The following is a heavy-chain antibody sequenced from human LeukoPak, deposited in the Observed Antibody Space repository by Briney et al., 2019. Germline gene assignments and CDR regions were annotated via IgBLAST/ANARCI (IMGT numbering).Heavy chain of an antibody. J-gene: IGHJ4*02. CDR2: IYYSGST. D-gene: IGHD5-18*01. CDR3: AGEDDTAMGPQY. Sequence: SETLSLTCTVSGGSISSSSYYWGWIRQPPGKGLEWIGSIYYSGSTYYNPSLKSRVTISVDTSKNQFSLKLSSVTAADTAVYYCAGEDDTAMGPQYWGQGTLVTVSS. CDR1: GGSISSSSYY. V-gene: IGHV4-39*07.